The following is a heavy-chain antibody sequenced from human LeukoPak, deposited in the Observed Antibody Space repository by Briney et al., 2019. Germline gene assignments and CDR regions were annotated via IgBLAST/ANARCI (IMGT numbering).Heavy chain of an antibody. CDR2: IDPKSGGR. CDR3: ARGPDHGSFDY. D-gene: IGHD5-24*01. J-gene: IGHJ4*02. CDR1: GYTFTDYF. Sequence: ASVKVSCKASGYTFTDYFLHWLRQAPGQGPEWVAWIDPKSGGRRYSQKFEGRVAVTRDTSINTIYMELNGLRPGDTAVYYCARGPDHGSFDYWGQGTLVTVSS. V-gene: IGHV1-2*02.